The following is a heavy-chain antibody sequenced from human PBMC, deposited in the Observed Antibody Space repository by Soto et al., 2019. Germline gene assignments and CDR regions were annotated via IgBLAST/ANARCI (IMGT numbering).Heavy chain of an antibody. CDR3: ARGRGYYMNAFDI. J-gene: IGHJ3*02. CDR2: ISSSSSTI. D-gene: IGHD3-3*01. CDR1: GFTFSIYS. V-gene: IGHV3-48*02. Sequence: GSLRLSCSASGFTFSIYSMNWVLQAPGKGLEWVSYISSSSSTIYYADSVKGRFTISRDNAKNSLYLQMNSLRDEDTAVYYCARGRGYYMNAFDIWGQGTMVTVSS.